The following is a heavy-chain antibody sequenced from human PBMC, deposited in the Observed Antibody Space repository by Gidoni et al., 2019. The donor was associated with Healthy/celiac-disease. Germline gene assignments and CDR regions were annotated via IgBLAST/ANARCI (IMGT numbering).Heavy chain of an antibody. CDR2: IRSKAYGGTT. D-gene: IGHD2-15*01. V-gene: IGHV3-49*05. CDR1: GFTFGDYA. J-gene: IGHJ4*02. CDR3: TRGRGGAAFDY. Sequence: EVQLVESGGGLVKPGRSLRLPCTASGFTFGDYAMSWFRQAPGKGLGWAGFIRSKAYGGTTEYAASVKGRFTISRDDSKSIAYLQMNSLKTEDTAVYYCTRGRGGAAFDYWGQGTLVTVSS.